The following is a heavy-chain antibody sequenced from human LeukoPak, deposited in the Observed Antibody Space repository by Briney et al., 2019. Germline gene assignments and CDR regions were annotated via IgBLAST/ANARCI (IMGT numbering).Heavy chain of an antibody. Sequence: SETLSLTCTVSGGSISSYYWSWIRQPAGKGLEWIGRIYSRGSTNYNPSLKSRVTISVKTSKNQFSLKLSSVTAADTAVYYCARVTGYMIEDYFDYWGQGTLVTVSS. J-gene: IGHJ4*02. CDR2: IYSRGST. D-gene: IGHD3-22*01. CDR1: GGSISSYY. CDR3: ARVTGYMIEDYFDY. V-gene: IGHV4-4*07.